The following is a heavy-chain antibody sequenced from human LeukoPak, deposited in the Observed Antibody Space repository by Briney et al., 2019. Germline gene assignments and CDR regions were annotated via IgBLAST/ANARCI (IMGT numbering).Heavy chain of an antibody. CDR1: GFTFSSYS. CDR2: ISSSSSYI. Sequence: GGSLRLSCAASGFTFSSYSMRWVRQAPGKGLEWVSSISSSSSYIFYADSVKGRFTISRDNAKNSLYLQMNSLRAGDTAVYYCARVGDSSGYFYYYYGMDVWGQGTTVTVSS. CDR3: ARVGDSSGYFYYYYGMDV. J-gene: IGHJ6*02. V-gene: IGHV3-21*01. D-gene: IGHD3-22*01.